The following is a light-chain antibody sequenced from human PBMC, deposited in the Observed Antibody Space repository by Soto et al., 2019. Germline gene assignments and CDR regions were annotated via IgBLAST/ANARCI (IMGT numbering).Light chain of an antibody. J-gene: IGKJ1*01. CDR1: HSIRSK. Sequence: EIVMTQSPATLSLSPVERATLSCRASHSIRSKLAWYQQKPGQAPRLLIYGASTRAPGTPVRFSGSGSGTEFTLTISSLQPDDFATYYCQQYNSYSFGQGTKVDIK. CDR3: QQYNSYS. CDR2: GAS. V-gene: IGKV3-15*01.